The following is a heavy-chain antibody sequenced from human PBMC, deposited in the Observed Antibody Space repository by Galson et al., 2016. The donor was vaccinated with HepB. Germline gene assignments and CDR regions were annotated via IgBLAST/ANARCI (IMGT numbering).Heavy chain of an antibody. V-gene: IGHV4-31*03. CDR2: ISYTGSA. CDR3: ARSAGRQQLVWFGYYFDY. D-gene: IGHD6-13*01. CDR1: TGSISSSGGYY. J-gene: IGHJ4*02. Sequence: TLSLTCTVSTGSISSSGGYYWSWIRQHPGKGLEWIAHISYTGSAYHNPSLKSRVAISVDTAQSQFSLKMNSVTAADTAVYYCARSAGRQQLVWFGYYFDYWGQGILVTVSS.